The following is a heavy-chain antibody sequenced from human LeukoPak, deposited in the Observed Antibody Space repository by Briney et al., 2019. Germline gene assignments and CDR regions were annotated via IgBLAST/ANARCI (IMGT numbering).Heavy chain of an antibody. V-gene: IGHV3-21*01. D-gene: IGHD1-26*01. Sequence: KAGGSLRLSCAASGFTFSNAWMSWVRQAPGKGLEWVSSISSSSSYIYYADSVKGRFTISRDNAKNSLYLQMNSLRAEDTAVYYCAKGNSGSYVMDYWGQGTLVTVSS. J-gene: IGHJ4*02. CDR1: GFTFSNAW. CDR3: AKGNSGSYVMDY. CDR2: ISSSSSYI.